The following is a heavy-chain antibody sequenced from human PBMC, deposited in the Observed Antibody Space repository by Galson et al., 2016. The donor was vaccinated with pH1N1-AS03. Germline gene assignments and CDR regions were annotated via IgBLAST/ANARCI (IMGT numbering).Heavy chain of an antibody. CDR1: GYTFIDYY. Sequence: SVKVSCKGSGYTFIDYYIHWIRQVPGQGLEWIGWHNLDNDDTRYAPRFQDRVIMTRDTSISTAYMELSSLVSDDTAVYYCARDRAGDYGTYFDFWGQGTLLTVSSDIWGQGTTVTVSS. V-gene: IGHV1-2*02. CDR2: HNLDNDDT. D-gene: IGHD3-9*01. CDR3: ARDRAGDYGTYFDFWGQGTLLTVSSDI. J-gene: IGHJ6*02.